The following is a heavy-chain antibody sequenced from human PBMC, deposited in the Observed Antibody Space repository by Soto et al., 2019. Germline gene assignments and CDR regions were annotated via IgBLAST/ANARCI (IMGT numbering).Heavy chain of an antibody. CDR2: IYHSGST. CDR1: GYSISSGYY. Sequence: SETLSLTCGVSGYSISSGYYWGWIRQPPGKGLEWIGSIYHSGSTYYNPSLKSRVTVSVDTSKNQFSLKLSSVTAADTAVYYCAGAYYDFWRGYSWGQGTLVTVSS. J-gene: IGHJ4*02. CDR3: AGAYYDFWRGYS. D-gene: IGHD3-3*01. V-gene: IGHV4-38-2*01.